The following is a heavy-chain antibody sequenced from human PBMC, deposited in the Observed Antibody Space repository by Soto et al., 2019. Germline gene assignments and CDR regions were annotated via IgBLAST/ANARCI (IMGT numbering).Heavy chain of an antibody. J-gene: IGHJ6*02. CDR1: GGTFSSYA. CDR2: IIPIFGTA. CDR3: ARAQERWLQLRRYYYYGMDV. V-gene: IGHV1-69*13. Sequence: GASVKVSCKASGGTFSSYAISWVRQAPGQGXEWMGGIIPIFGTANYAQKFQGRVTITADESTSTAYMELSSLRSEDTAVYYCARAQERWLQLRRYYYYGMDVWGQGTTVTVSS. D-gene: IGHD5-12*01.